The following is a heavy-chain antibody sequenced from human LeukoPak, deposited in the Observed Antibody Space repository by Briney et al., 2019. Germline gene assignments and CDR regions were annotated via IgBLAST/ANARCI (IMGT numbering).Heavy chain of an antibody. CDR2: IIPILGIA. D-gene: IGHD2-2*02. V-gene: IGHV1-69*02. CDR3: AITIVIPAAIVTPSWFDP. J-gene: IGHJ5*02. CDR1: RGTFS. Sequence: SSVKVSCKPSRGTFSITWVRQAPAQGLEGMGRIIPILGIANYAQNFQGRVTHTAHKSTSTAYMELSRLRSEDTAVYFCAITIVIPAAIVTPSWFDPWGQGTLVTVSS.